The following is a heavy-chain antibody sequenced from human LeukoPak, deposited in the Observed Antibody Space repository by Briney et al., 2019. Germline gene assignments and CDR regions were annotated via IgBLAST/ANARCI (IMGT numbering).Heavy chain of an antibody. Sequence: SETLSLTCTVSGGSISSYYWSWIRQPPGKGLEWIGYIYYSGSTNYNPSLKSRVTISVDTSKNQFSLKLSSVTAADTAVYYCVKGYSGYDSSRPYYYYGMDVWGQGTTVTVSS. CDR1: GGSISSYY. V-gene: IGHV4-59*08. J-gene: IGHJ6*02. CDR3: VKGYSGYDSSRPYYYYGMDV. CDR2: IYYSGST. D-gene: IGHD5-12*01.